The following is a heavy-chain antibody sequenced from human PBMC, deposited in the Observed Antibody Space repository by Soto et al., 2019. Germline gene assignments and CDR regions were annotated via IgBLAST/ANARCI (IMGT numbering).Heavy chain of an antibody. V-gene: IGHV3-23*01. CDR2: IHGGGGAT. CDR1: GFTFSAYA. D-gene: IGHD1-1*01. CDR3: AKFEGYTLEYWYLDF. Sequence: EVQLLESGGGLVQPGGSLRLSCAASGFTFSAYAMGWVRQAPGKGLEWVSTIHGGGGATHYADSVKGRFTISRDDSKNPLYAQMNSLRAEDTAVDYCAKFEGYTLEYWYLDFWGRGTLVTVSS. J-gene: IGHJ2*01.